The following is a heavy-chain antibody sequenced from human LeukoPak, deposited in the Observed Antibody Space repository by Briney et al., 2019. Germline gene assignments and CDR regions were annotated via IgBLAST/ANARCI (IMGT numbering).Heavy chain of an antibody. CDR3: AREMDYYDSSGYLPRDAFDI. CDR2: INPNSGGT. V-gene: IGHV1-2*03. CDR1: GYTFTGYY. D-gene: IGHD3-22*01. Sequence: LGASVKVSCKASGYTFTGYYMHWVRQAPGQGLEWMGWINPNSGGTNYAQKFQGRVTMTRDTSISTAYMELSRLRSDDTAVYYCAREMDYYDSSGYLPRDAFDIWGQGTMVTVSS. J-gene: IGHJ3*02.